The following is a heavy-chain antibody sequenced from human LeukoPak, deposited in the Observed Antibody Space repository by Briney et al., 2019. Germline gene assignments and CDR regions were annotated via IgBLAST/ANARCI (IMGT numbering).Heavy chain of an antibody. V-gene: IGHV3-7*01. CDR2: INQDGSKE. Sequence: VGTLRLSRTASGFSFSNYWMTRVRQAPGKGLEWVAQINQDGSKEYYIDSVKARFSISRDNARNSLSLQMNSLRTEDTAVYYCVRDGGVSGYDLLDYWGQGTLVTVSS. CDR3: VRDGGVSGYDLLDY. D-gene: IGHD5-12*01. CDR1: GFSFSNYW. J-gene: IGHJ4*02.